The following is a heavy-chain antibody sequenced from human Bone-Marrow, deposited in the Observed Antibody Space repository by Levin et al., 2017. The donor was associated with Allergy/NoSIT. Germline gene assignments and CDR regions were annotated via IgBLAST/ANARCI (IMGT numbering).Heavy chain of an antibody. J-gene: IGHJ5*02. V-gene: IGHV3-21*04. CDR1: GFTFNTYS. Sequence: ASVKVSCAASGFTFNTYSMNWVRQAPGKGLEWVSAISRSGTKTYYADSVKGRFTISRDNAQNSLYLQMSSLRDEDTAMYYCARGNRDLTTTSNWFDPWGQGTLVTVSS. D-gene: IGHD4-11*01. CDR3: ARGNRDLTTTSNWFDP. CDR2: ISRSGTKT.